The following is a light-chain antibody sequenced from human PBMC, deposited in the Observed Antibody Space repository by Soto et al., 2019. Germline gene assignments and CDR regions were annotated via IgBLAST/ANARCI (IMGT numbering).Light chain of an antibody. V-gene: IGKV3-20*01. J-gene: IGKJ2*01. Sequence: NVLTQSPGTLSLSPGDRATLSCRASQSVSGSYFAWYQQKPGQAPRLLIYVASTRANGIPDRFSGSGSGTDFTLNISRLEPEDSAVYYCHQYGDAPQTFGQGTKLEIK. CDR1: QSVSGSY. CDR3: HQYGDAPQT. CDR2: VAS.